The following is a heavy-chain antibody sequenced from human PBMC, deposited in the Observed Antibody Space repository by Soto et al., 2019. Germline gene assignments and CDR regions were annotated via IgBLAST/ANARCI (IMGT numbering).Heavy chain of an antibody. J-gene: IGHJ5*02. V-gene: IGHV2-26*01. D-gene: IGHD1-26*01. CDR2: IFSNDEK. CDR1: GFSLSNARMG. Sequence: QVTLKESGPVLVKPTETLTLTCTVSGFSLSNARMGVSWIRQPPGKALEWLAHIFSNDEKSYSTSLKSRLTIXXDXSXXQVVLTMTNMDPVDTATYYCARTPPVGATTGWFDPWGQGTLVTVSS. CDR3: ARTPPVGATTGWFDP.